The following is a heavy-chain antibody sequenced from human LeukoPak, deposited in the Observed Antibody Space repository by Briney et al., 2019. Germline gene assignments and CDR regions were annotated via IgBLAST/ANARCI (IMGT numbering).Heavy chain of an antibody. CDR2: ISYDGSNK. CDR3: ARDGYGSGSYLDY. CDR1: GFTFSSYA. D-gene: IGHD3-10*01. Sequence: GGSLRLSCAASGFTFSSYAMHWVRQAPGRGLEWVAVISYDGSNKYYADSVKGRFTISRDNSKNTLYLQMNSLRAEDTAVYYCARDGYGSGSYLDYWGQGTLVTVSS. J-gene: IGHJ4*02. V-gene: IGHV3-30-3*01.